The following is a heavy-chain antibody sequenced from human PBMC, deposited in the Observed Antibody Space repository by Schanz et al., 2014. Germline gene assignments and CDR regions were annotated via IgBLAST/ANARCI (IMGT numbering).Heavy chain of an antibody. CDR1: GFTFDDYT. V-gene: IGHV3-43*01. J-gene: IGHJ5*02. D-gene: IGHD3-16*01. CDR2: ITWDGGIT. Sequence: EVQLVEYGGGLVQPGGSLRLSCAASGFTFDDYTMHWVRQAPGKGLEWVSLITWDGGITYYADSLKGRFTISRDNSKNSLYLQMNSLRTEDTALYYCAKGAVEMSTGLGGSWGQGTLVTVSS. CDR3: AKGAVEMSTGLGGS.